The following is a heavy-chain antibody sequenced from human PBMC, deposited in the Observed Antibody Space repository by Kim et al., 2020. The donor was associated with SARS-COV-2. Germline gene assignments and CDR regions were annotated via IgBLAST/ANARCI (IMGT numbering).Heavy chain of an antibody. J-gene: IGHJ4*02. CDR3: ARERWFGEYALFDY. CDR1: GYTFTSYA. V-gene: IGHV1-3*01. CDR2: INAGNGNT. D-gene: IGHD3-10*01. Sequence: ASVKVSCKASGYTFTSYAMHWVRQAPGQRLEWMGWINAGNGNTKYSQKFQGRVTITRDTSASTAYMELSSLRSEDTAVYYCARERWFGEYALFDYWGQGTLVTVSS.